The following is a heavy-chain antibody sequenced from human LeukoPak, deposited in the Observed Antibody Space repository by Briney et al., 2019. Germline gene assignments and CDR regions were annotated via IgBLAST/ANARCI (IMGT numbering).Heavy chain of an antibody. V-gene: IGHV1-8*01. CDR1: GYTFSSYD. CDR3: ARVTYYYASGSYYNYYGMDV. J-gene: IGHJ6*02. D-gene: IGHD3-10*01. Sequence: AASVKVSCKASGYTFSSYDINWVRQATGQGLEWMGWMNPNSDNTGYAQKFQGRVTMTRNTSINTAYMELSSLRSEDTAVYYCARVTYYYASGSYYNYYGMDVWGQGTTVTVSS. CDR2: MNPNSDNT.